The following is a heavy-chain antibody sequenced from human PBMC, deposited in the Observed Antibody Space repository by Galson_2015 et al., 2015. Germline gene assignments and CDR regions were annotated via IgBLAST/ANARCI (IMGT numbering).Heavy chain of an antibody. Sequence: SLRLSCAASGFTFSTYWMHWVRQAPGKGLVWVAVIDNDGSKTAYPDSVKGRFTVSRDNSKNTLFLQINSLRAEDTAVYYCARDGSGWYPGDYWGQGTLVTVSS. CDR3: ARDGSGWYPGDY. V-gene: IGHV3-74*03. CDR2: IDNDGSKT. CDR1: GFTFSTYW. D-gene: IGHD6-19*01. J-gene: IGHJ4*02.